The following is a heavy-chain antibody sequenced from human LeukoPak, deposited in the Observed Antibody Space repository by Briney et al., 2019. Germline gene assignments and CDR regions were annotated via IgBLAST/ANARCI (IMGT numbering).Heavy chain of an antibody. V-gene: IGHV5-10-1*01. CDR1: GYYFTNYC. CDR2: IDPTDSYT. D-gene: IGHD1-1*01. J-gene: IGHJ2*01. CDR3: ARLMGRLLVAGTVRYFDL. Sequence: GESLKISCKGSGYYFTNYCISWVRQMPGRGLEWMGRIDPTDSYTNYSPSFRGHVTISADKSISTAYLQWSSLKASDTAMYYCARLMGRLLVAGTVRYFDLWGRGTLVTVSS.